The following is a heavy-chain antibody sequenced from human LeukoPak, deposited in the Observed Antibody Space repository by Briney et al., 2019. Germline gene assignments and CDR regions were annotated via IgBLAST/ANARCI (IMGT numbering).Heavy chain of an antibody. CDR3: ARGVVAARFWFDP. Sequence: SETLSLTCTVSGGSISSYYWSCIRQPPGKGLEWIGYIYNSGSTNYNPSLKSRVTISVDTSKNQFSLKLSSVTAADTAVYYCARGVVAARFWFDPWGQGTLVTVSS. D-gene: IGHD2-15*01. CDR2: IYNSGST. CDR1: GGSISSYY. V-gene: IGHV4-59*01. J-gene: IGHJ5*02.